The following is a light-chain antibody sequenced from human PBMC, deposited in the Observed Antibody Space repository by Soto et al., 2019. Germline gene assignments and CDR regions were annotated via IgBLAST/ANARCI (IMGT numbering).Light chain of an antibody. CDR2: EGS. Sequence: HSVLTKPASVSGSPGQSITISCTGTSSDVGSYSLVSWYQQHPGKAPHRMIYEGSKRPAGGSTRISSCKSGNTDFLIISGIQAEDEADYYCCQQGSSRTYVFGNGTRSPS. CDR1: SSDVGSYSL. CDR3: CQQGSSRTYV. J-gene: IGLJ1*01. V-gene: IGLV2-23*01.